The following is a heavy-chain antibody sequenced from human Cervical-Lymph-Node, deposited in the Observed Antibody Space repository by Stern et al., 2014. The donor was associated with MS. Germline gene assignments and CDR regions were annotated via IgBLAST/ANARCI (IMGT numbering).Heavy chain of an antibody. CDR3: TKDTGGPGHYYYTMDV. J-gene: IGHJ6*02. D-gene: IGHD6-25*01. V-gene: IGHV3-9*01. CDR2: INWNSGSR. Sequence: EVQLVESGGDLVQPGRSLRLSCAASGFTFDDYSMHWVRHAPGKGLEWVSGINWNSGSRIYADSVRGRFTISRDNAKNSLYLQMNSLRPEDTALYYCTKDTGGPGHYYYTMDVWGQGTTVTVSS. CDR1: GFTFDDYS.